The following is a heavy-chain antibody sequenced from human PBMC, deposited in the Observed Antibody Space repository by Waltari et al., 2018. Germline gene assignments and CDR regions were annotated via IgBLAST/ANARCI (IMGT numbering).Heavy chain of an antibody. Sequence: QLQLQESGPGLVKPSGTLSLTCAVSGASMSSTDWWRWVRQSPGKGLEWIGQVQRSGRTNYNPSFASRVTVSVDTSTNQFSLKVTSATAADTAVYFCARDRGRGIYLDSWGQGTLVTVSP. CDR2: VQRSGRT. D-gene: IGHD2-15*01. CDR1: GASMSSTDW. CDR3: ARDRGRGIYLDS. J-gene: IGHJ4*02. V-gene: IGHV4-4*02.